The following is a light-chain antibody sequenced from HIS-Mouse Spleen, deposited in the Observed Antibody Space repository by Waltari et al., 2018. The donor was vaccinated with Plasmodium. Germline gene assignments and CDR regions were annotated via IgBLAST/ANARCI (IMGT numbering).Light chain of an antibody. CDR1: QSFSST. Sequence: EIVMTQSPATLSVSPGERATLSCRASQSFSSTLAWYQQKPGQTPRLLIYGASTRATGIPARFSGSGSGTEFTLTISSLQSEDFAVYYCQQYNNWSFTFGPGTKVDIK. CDR2: GAS. J-gene: IGKJ3*01. V-gene: IGKV3-15*01. CDR3: QQYNNWSFT.